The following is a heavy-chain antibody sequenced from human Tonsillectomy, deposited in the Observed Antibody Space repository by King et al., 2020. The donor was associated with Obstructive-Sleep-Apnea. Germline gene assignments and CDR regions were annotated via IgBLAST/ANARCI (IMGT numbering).Heavy chain of an antibody. V-gene: IGHV4-59*08. CDR3: ARRTGYYYPFDY. D-gene: IGHD3-22*01. Sequence: VQLQESGPGLGKPSETLSLTCTVSGDSISSYYWSWIRQPPGKGLEWIGFIFYSGSTNYNPSPKSRVTISVDTSKNQFSLRLSSVTAADTAVYYCARRTGYYYPFDYWGRGTLVTVSS. CDR1: GDSISSYY. CDR2: IFYSGST. J-gene: IGHJ4*02.